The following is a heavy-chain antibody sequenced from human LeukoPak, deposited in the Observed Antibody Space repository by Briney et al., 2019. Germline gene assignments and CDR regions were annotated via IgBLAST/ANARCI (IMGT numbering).Heavy chain of an antibody. V-gene: IGHV3-30-3*01. D-gene: IGHD4-17*01. CDR1: GFTFSSYA. J-gene: IGHJ6*03. CDR3: TKVINYGYYYYMDV. CDR2: ISYDGSNK. Sequence: GRSLRLSCAASGFTFSSYAMHWVRQAPGKGLEWVAVISYDGSNKYYADSVKGRFTISRDNSKNTLYLQMSSLRAEDTAVFYCTKVINYGYYYYMDVWGKGTTVTVSS.